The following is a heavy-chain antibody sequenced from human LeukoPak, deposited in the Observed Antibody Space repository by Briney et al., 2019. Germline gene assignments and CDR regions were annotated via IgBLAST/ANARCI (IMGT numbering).Heavy chain of an antibody. V-gene: IGHV3-30*18. J-gene: IGHJ4*02. CDR3: AKLRGSGYYYGTDFDY. D-gene: IGHD3-22*01. CDR2: ISYDGSNK. CDR1: GFTFSSHG. Sequence: PGRSLRLSCEASGFTFSSHGMHWVCQAPGQELEWVAVISYDGSNKYYADSVKGRFAVSRDNSKNTLFLQMNSLSTEDTAVYYCAKLRGSGYYYGTDFDYWGQGTLVTVSS.